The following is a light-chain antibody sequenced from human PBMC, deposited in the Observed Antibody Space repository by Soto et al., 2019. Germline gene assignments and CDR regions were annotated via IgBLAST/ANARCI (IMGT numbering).Light chain of an antibody. J-gene: IGKJ2*01. Sequence: DIQMTQSPSSLSASVGDRVTITCRASQSISSYLNWYQQKPGKAPKLLIYAASSLQSGVPSRFSGSGSGTDFTLTISSLQPEDSATYYCQQSYSTPTFGQGTKLEIE. V-gene: IGKV1-39*01. CDR3: QQSYSTPT. CDR1: QSISSY. CDR2: AAS.